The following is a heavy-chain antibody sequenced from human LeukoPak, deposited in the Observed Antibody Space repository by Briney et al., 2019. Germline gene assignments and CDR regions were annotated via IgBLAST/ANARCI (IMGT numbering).Heavy chain of an antibody. D-gene: IGHD5-24*01. V-gene: IGHV4-59*08. CDR2: ISYTGVS. J-gene: IGHJ5*02. CDR3: ARLPEGGYATSLGWIGP. CDR1: GVSISRSY. Sequence: PSETLSLTCSVSGVSISRSYWIWIRQTPGKGLEWIGYISYTGVSSYNPSFKSRVTISVDTSKNQFSLNVSSVTAADTAVYYCARLPEGGYATSLGWIGPWGQGTRVTVSS.